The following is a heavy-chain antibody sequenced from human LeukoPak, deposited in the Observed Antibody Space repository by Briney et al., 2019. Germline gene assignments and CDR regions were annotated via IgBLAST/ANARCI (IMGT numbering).Heavy chain of an antibody. CDR2: ISWNSGSI. J-gene: IGHJ4*02. Sequence: GGSLRLSCAASGFTFDDYAMHWVRQAPGKGLEWVSGISWNSGSIGYADSVKGRFTISRDNAKNSLYLQLNSLRAEDTALYYCAKDRTRYCSSTSCYAERYFDYWGQGTLDTVSS. V-gene: IGHV3-9*01. CDR3: AKDRTRYCSSTSCYAERYFDY. CDR1: GFTFDDYA. D-gene: IGHD2-2*01.